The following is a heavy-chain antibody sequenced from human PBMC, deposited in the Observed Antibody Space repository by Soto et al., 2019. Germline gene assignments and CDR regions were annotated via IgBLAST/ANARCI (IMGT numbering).Heavy chain of an antibody. CDR3: ARASGDYYYYYGMDV. CDR1: GGTFSSYA. V-gene: IGHV1-69*13. J-gene: IGHJ6*02. CDR2: IIPIFGTA. D-gene: IGHD3-10*01. Sequence: SSVKGSCKASGGTFSSYAISWVRQGPGQGLEWMGGIIPIFGTANYAQKFQGRVTITADESTSTAYMELSSLRSEDTAVYYCARASGDYYYYYGMDVWGQGTTVTVSS.